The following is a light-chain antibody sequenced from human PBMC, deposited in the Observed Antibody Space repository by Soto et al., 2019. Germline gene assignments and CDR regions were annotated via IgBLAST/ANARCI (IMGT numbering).Light chain of an antibody. CDR1: QSVSSY. CDR2: DAS. V-gene: IGKV3-11*01. J-gene: IGKJ3*01. Sequence: EIVLTQSPATLSLSPGERATLSCRASQSVSSYLAWYQQKPGQAPRLLIYDASNRATGIPARFSGSGSGTDFTLTTSSREPEDFAVYYCQQRSNWPPFTFGPGTKVDIK. CDR3: QQRSNWPPFT.